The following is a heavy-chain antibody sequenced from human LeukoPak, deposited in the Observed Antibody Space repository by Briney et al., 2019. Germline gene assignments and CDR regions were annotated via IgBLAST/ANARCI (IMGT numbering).Heavy chain of an antibody. CDR1: GFTFSSYA. V-gene: IGHV3-30-3*01. CDR3: ARGVGVVVVAAKSPGAAFDI. D-gene: IGHD2-15*01. Sequence: PGGSLRLSCAASGFTFSSYAMHWVRQAPGKGLEWVAVISYDGSNKYYADSVKGRFTISRDNSKNTLYLQMNSLRAEDTAVYYCARGVGVVVVAAKSPGAAFDIWGQGTMVTVSS. J-gene: IGHJ3*02. CDR2: ISYDGSNK.